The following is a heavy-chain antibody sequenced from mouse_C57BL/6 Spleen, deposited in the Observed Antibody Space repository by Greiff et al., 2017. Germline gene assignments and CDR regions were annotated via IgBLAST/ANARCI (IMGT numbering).Heavy chain of an antibody. J-gene: IGHJ2*01. V-gene: IGHV1-9*01. D-gene: IGHD2-4*01. Sequence: QVQLLQSGAELMKPGASVKLSCKATGYTFTGYWIEWVKQSPGHGLEWIGEILPGSGSTNYNEKFKGQATFTADTSSNTTYMQLGSLTTEDSTIYYCARPMITTRGVFDYWGQGTTLTVSS. CDR3: ARPMITTRGVFDY. CDR2: ILPGSGST. CDR1: GYTFTGYW.